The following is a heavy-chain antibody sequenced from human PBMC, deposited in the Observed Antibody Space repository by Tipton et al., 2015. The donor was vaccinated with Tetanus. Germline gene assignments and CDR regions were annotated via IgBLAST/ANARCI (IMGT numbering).Heavy chain of an antibody. V-gene: IGHV1-46*04. D-gene: IGHD2-21*02. CDR1: GYSFSDYY. J-gene: IGHJ4*02. Sequence: QSGPEVKKPGASVTVSCRASGYSFSDYYIHWMRQAPGQGPEWLGIINPGHDSKSYSQKLEGRLTLTRDTSASTVFMELSGLRSDDTAVYFCARATANSTFDFWGQGTLVIVSS. CDR3: ARATANSTFDF. CDR2: INPGHDSK.